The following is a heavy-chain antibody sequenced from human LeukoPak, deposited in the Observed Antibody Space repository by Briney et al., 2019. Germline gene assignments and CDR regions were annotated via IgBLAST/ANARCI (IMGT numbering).Heavy chain of an antibody. J-gene: IGHJ3*02. CDR1: GGSISNYY. Sequence: SETLSLTCTVSGGSISNYYWSWIRQPPGKGLDWIGFIYYSGSTNYNPSLNSRVTISVDTSKNQFSLKLSSVTAADTAVYYCASSGYYFLTYDAFDIWGQGTMVTVSS. CDR2: IYYSGST. D-gene: IGHD3-22*01. CDR3: ASSGYYFLTYDAFDI. V-gene: IGHV4-59*08.